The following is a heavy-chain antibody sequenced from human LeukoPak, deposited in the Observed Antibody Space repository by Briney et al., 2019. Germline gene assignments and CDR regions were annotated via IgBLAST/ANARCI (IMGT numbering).Heavy chain of an antibody. J-gene: IGHJ4*02. CDR2: IIPIFGTA. D-gene: IGHD6-6*01. V-gene: IGHV1-69*05. CDR3: ARDWGTIAARPFDY. Sequence: GASVKVSCKASGGTFSSYAISWVRQAPGQGLEWMGGIIPIFGTANYAQKFQGRVTITTDESTSTAYMELSSLRSDDTAVYYCARDWGTIAARPFDYWGQGTLVTVSS. CDR1: GGTFSSYA.